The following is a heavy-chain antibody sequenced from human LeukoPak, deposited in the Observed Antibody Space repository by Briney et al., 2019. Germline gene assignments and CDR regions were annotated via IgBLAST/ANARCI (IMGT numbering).Heavy chain of an antibody. D-gene: IGHD3-22*01. CDR1: GFNFSNYA. V-gene: IGHV3-23*01. J-gene: IGHJ4*02. CDR3: ARDRGYYDSSGYYYKGYFDY. CDR2: ISGSGDST. Sequence: PGGSLRLSCAASGFNFSNYAMTWVRQAPGKGLESVSGISGSGDSTYYADSVKGRFTISRDNSKNTLYLQMNSLRAEDTAVYYCARDRGYYDSSGYYYKGYFDYWGQGTLVTVSS.